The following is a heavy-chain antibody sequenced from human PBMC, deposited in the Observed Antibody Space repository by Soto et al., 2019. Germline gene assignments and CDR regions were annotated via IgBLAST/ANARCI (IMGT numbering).Heavy chain of an antibody. CDR1: GFTFSSYA. CDR2: ISYDGNNK. Sequence: QVQLVESGGGVVQPGRSLILSCAASGFTFSSYAIHWVRQAPGKGLEWVALISYDGNNKYYADSVKGRFTISRDNSKNTLYLQMNSLRAEDTAVYYCARDGVISGSHDYWGQGTLVTVSS. D-gene: IGHD3-10*01. V-gene: IGHV3-30-3*01. J-gene: IGHJ4*02. CDR3: ARDGVISGSHDY.